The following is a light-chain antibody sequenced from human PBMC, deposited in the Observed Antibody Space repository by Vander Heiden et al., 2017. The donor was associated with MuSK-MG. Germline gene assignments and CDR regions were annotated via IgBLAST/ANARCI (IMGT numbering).Light chain of an antibody. CDR1: KSDVGGYNY. CDR3: SSYTSNKIRV. Sequence: QSALTQPASVSGSPGQSITISCTGPKSDVGGYNYDSWYQQHPCNAPILIVCEVSNRPSGGANRFSGSKSGNTASLTSSGRKAEDEAEYYCSSYTSNKIRVFGGGTKVTVL. J-gene: IGLJ2*01. CDR2: EVS. V-gene: IGLV2-14*01.